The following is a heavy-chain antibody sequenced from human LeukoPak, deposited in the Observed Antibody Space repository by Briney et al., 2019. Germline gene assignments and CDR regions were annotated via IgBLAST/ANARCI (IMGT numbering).Heavy chain of an antibody. CDR3: ARHKTYGMDV. Sequence: SETLSLTCAVSGGSFSGFRWHWIRQPPGKGPEWIGEINHSGGTTYNPSLKSRVTISVDTSKIQFSLKLSSVTAADTAVYYCARHKTYGMDVWGQGTTVTVSS. J-gene: IGHJ6*02. CDR1: GGSFSGFR. CDR2: INHSGGT. V-gene: IGHV4-34*01.